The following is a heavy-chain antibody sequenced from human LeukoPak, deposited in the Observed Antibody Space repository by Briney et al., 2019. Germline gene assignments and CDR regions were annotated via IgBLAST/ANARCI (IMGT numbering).Heavy chain of an antibody. CDR3: ASTTGGYYDILTGYYQGFDY. CDR2: ISWDGGST. D-gene: IGHD3-9*01. CDR1: GFTFDDYA. V-gene: IGHV3-43D*03. Sequence: GGSLRLSCAASGFTFDDYAMHWVRQAPGKGLEWVSLISWDGGSTYYADSVKGRFTISRDNSKNSLYLQMNSLRAEDTALYYCASTTGGYYDILTGYYQGFDYWGQGTLVTVSS. J-gene: IGHJ4*02.